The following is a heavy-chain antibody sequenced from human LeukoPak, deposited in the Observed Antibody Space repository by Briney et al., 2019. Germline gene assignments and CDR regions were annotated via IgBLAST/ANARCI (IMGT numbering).Heavy chain of an antibody. CDR3: ARGQPDAFDI. D-gene: IGHD6-13*01. J-gene: IGHJ3*02. CDR2: ISYDGSNK. CDR1: GFTFSSYA. Sequence: GGSLRLSCAASGFTFSSYAMHWVRQAPGKGLEWVAVISYDGSNKYYADSVKGRFTISRDNSKNTLYLQMNSLRAEDTAVYYCARGQPDAFDIWGQGTMVTVSS. V-gene: IGHV3-30*04.